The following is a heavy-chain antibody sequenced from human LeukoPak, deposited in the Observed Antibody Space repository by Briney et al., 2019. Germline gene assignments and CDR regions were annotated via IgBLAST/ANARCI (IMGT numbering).Heavy chain of an antibody. J-gene: IGHJ6*02. V-gene: IGHV3-7*01. CDR1: GFSLSDHH. Sequence: PGGSLRLSCAASGFSLSDHHMDWVRQAPGKGLEWVANIKQDGSEKYYVDSAKGRFTISRDNAKNSLYLQMNSLRAEDTAVYYCARDRDYYYGMDVWGQGTTVTVSS. CDR3: ARDRDYYYGMDV. D-gene: IGHD3-10*01. CDR2: IKQDGSEK.